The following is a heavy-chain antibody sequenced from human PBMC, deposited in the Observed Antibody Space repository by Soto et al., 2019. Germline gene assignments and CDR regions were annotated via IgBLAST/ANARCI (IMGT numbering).Heavy chain of an antibody. CDR2: IYYSGST. V-gene: IGHV4-61*01. D-gene: IGHD2-8*01. CDR1: GGSVSSGSYY. Sequence: SETLSLTCTVSGGSVSSGSYYWSWIRQPPGKGLEWIGYIYYSGSTNYNPSLKSRVTISVDTSKNQFSLKLSSVTAADTAVYYCARACTNGVCYKSAGVYGMDVWGQGTTVTVSS. J-gene: IGHJ6*02. CDR3: ARACTNGVCYKSAGVYGMDV.